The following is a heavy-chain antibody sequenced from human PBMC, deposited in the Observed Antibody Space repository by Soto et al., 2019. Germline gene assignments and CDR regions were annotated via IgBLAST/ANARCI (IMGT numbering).Heavy chain of an antibody. CDR3: ARDRYSSGWYDLDY. CDR1: GFTFSTYG. CDR2: IWYDGSNK. J-gene: IGHJ4*02. Sequence: QVQLVESGGGVVQPGRSLTLSCAASGFTFSTYGTHWVRQAPGKGLEWVAVIWYDGSNKYYADSVKGRCTISRDNSKNTLYLDMNSLSVEDTAVYYCARDRYSSGWYDLDYWGQGTLVTVSS. V-gene: IGHV3-33*01. D-gene: IGHD6-19*01.